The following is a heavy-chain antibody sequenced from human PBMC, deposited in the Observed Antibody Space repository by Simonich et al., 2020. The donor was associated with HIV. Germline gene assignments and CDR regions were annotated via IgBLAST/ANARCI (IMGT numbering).Heavy chain of an antibody. J-gene: IGHJ4*02. CDR2: INHSETT. V-gene: IGHV4-34*01. CDR1: GGSLSGYF. Sequence: QVQLQQWGAGLLKPSETLSLTCAVYGGSLSGYFWSWIRQPPGKGLEWIGEINHSETTNSNPALKSRVPTSVDTSKNQFSLKLSSVTAADTAVYYCARLKVVGTTNVLYYFDYWGQGTLVTVSS. D-gene: IGHD1-26*01. CDR3: ARLKVVGTTNVLYYFDY.